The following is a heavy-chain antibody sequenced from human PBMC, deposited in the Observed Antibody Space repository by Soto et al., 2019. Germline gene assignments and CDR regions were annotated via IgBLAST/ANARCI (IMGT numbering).Heavy chain of an antibody. J-gene: IGHJ6*03. Sequence: QVQLVQSGTEVKNPGASVMISCKASGYTFTPYAIQWVRQAPGQRLEWMGWINTGNGYTKYSQNCQGRVTFTRDTSASTVYRELSSLTSDDTAGYYCARDSNLEPSHYYLYMDVWGKGTTVTVSS. CDR2: INTGNGYT. D-gene: IGHD1-1*01. CDR1: GYTFTPYA. V-gene: IGHV1-3*04. CDR3: ARDSNLEPSHYYLYMDV.